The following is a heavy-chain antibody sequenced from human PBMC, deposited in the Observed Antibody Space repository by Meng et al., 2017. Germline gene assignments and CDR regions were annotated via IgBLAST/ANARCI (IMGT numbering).Heavy chain of an antibody. CDR3: ARGGVTYCTSTSCYPTWFDP. CDR2: INHSGST. Sequence: GRHQYGGAGLLKPSETLSLTGAVYVGSFSGYYGSWIRQPPGKGLEWIGEINHSGSTNYNPSLKSRVTISVDTSKNQFSLKLSSVTAADTAVYYCARGGVTYCTSTSCYPTWFDPWGQGTLVTVSS. CDR1: VGSFSGYY. V-gene: IGHV4-34*01. D-gene: IGHD2-2*01. J-gene: IGHJ5*02.